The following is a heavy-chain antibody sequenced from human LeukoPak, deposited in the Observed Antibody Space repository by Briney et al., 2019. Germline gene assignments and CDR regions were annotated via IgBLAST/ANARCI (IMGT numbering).Heavy chain of an antibody. CDR1: GFTFDDYA. CDR2: ISWNSGSI. Sequence: GRSLRLSCAASGFTFDDYAMHWVRQAPGKGLEWVSGISWNSGSIGYADSVKGRFTISRDNAKNSLYLQMHSLRAEDMALYYCAKDSTQYQLGDFDYWGQGTLVTVSS. J-gene: IGHJ4*02. V-gene: IGHV3-9*03. D-gene: IGHD2-2*01. CDR3: AKDSTQYQLGDFDY.